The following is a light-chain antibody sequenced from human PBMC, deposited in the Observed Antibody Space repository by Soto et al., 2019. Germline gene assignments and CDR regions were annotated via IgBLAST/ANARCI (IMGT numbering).Light chain of an antibody. V-gene: IGKV3-11*01. CDR1: QSVSSN. Sequence: IMLTQSPSTLSVSPGERVTLSYRATQSVSSNLAWYQQKPGQAPRLLIYDASNRATGIPARFSGSGSGTEFTLTINSLEPEDFAVYYCQQRSTWPRTFGGGTNV. J-gene: IGKJ4*01. CDR3: QQRSTWPRT. CDR2: DAS.